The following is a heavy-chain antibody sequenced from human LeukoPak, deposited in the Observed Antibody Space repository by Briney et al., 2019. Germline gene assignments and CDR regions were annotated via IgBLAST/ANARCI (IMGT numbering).Heavy chain of an antibody. CDR1: GGSITSDNYY. Sequence: SETLSLTCTVSGGSITSDNYYWSWIRQPVGKGLEWIGHINNSGRTNWNPSLKSRVTISVDKSKNQFSLKLSSVTAADTAVYYCARVPSSSNTKFDYWGQGTLVTVSS. J-gene: IGHJ4*02. V-gene: IGHV4-61*09. D-gene: IGHD6-13*01. CDR2: INNSGRT. CDR3: ARVPSSSNTKFDY.